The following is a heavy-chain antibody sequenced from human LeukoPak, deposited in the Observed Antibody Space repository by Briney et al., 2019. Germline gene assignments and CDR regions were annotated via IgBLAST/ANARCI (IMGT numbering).Heavy chain of an antibody. CDR2: ISASGGST. D-gene: IGHD2-21*01. Sequence: GGSLRLSCAASGFTFNTYAMSWVRQAPGKGLEWVSGISASGGSTYYADSVKGRFTISRDNSKNTLYLQMNSLRAEDTAVYYCAKSLLRANTRELCDYWGQGTLVTVSS. CDR1: GFTFNTYA. J-gene: IGHJ4*02. V-gene: IGHV3-23*01. CDR3: AKSLLRANTRELCDY.